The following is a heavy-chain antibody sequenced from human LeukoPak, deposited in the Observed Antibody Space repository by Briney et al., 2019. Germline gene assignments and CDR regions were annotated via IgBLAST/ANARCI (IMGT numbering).Heavy chain of an antibody. CDR3: ARAFLLQSEGLFDY. Sequence: SETLSLTCTVSVDSISTYYCSWIRQPPGKGLEWIGYIYYSGSTNYNPSLKSRVTISVDTSKNQFSLKLSSVTAADTAVYYCARAFLLQSEGLFDYWGQGTLVTVSS. CDR2: IYYSGST. J-gene: IGHJ4*02. V-gene: IGHV4-59*01. D-gene: IGHD4-11*01. CDR1: VDSISTYY.